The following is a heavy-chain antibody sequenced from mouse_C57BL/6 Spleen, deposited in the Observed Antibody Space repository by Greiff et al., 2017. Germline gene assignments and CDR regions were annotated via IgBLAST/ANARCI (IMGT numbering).Heavy chain of an antibody. CDR2: IDPETGGT. J-gene: IGHJ1*03. CDR1: GYTFTDYE. Sequence: VKLQESGAELVRPGASVTLSCKASGYTFTDYEMHWVKQTPVHGLEWIGAIDPETGGTAYNQKFKGKAILTADKSSSTAYMELRSLTSEDSAVYYCTKNLYYDYEWYFDVWGTGTTVTVSS. D-gene: IGHD2-4*01. CDR3: TKNLYYDYEWYFDV. V-gene: IGHV1-15*01.